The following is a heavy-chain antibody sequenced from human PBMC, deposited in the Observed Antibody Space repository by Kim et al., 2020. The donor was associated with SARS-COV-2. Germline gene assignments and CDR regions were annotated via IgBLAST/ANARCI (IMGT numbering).Heavy chain of an antibody. CDR3: AREWQQRMDV. CDR1: GGTFSSYA. V-gene: IGHV1-69*13. Sequence: SVKVSCKASGGTFSSYAISWVRQAPGQGLEWMGGIIPIFGTANYAQKFQGRVTITADESTSTAYMELSSLRSEDKAVYYCAREWQQRMDVWGQGTTVTVSS. J-gene: IGHJ6*02. D-gene: IGHD6-13*01. CDR2: IIPIFGTA.